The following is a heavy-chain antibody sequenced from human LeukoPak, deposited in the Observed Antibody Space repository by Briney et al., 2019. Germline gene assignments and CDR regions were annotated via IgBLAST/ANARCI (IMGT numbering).Heavy chain of an antibody. CDR3: ARGDYVWGSYPLRGDAFDI. V-gene: IGHV4-34*01. Sequence: GSLRLSCAASEFSVGSNYMTWVRQPPGKGLEWIGEINHSGSTNYNPSLKSRVTISVDTSKNQFSLKLSSVTAADTAVYYCARGDYVWGSYPLRGDAFDIWGQGTMVTVSS. J-gene: IGHJ3*02. CDR1: EFSVGSNY. D-gene: IGHD3-16*01. CDR2: INHSGST.